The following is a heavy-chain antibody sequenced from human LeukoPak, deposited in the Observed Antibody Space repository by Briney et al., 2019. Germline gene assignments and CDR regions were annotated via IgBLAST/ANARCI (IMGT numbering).Heavy chain of an antibody. CDR3: AREDYYDSDMDY. D-gene: IGHD3-22*01. V-gene: IGHV4-30-4*01. CDR1: GGSISSGDYY. CDR2: IYYSGST. Sequence: SETLSLTCTVSGGSISSGDYYWSWIRQPPGTGLEWIGYIYYSGSTYYNPSLKSRVTISVDTSKNQFSLKLSSVTAADTAVYYCAREDYYDSDMDYWGQGTLVTVSS. J-gene: IGHJ4*02.